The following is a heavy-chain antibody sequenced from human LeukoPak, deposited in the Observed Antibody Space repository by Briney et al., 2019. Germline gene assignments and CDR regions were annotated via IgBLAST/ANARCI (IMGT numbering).Heavy chain of an antibody. Sequence: ASVKVSCKTSGYPFPSYGISWVRQAPGQGLEWMGCISAHNSSTKHAQRLQGRLTMTTDTSTSTAYMELRSLRSDDTAVYYCARDPDWGYYGTSGYYYDHWGQGTLVTVSS. D-gene: IGHD3-22*01. CDR2: ISAHNSST. CDR3: ARDPDWGYYGTSGYYYDH. CDR1: GYPFPSYG. J-gene: IGHJ4*02. V-gene: IGHV1-18*01.